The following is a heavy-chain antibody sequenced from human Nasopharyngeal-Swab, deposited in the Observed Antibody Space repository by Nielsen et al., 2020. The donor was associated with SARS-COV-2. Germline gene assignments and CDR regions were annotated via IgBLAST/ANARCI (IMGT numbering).Heavy chain of an antibody. CDR2: ISISGSTI. CDR1: GFTFSDYY. Sequence: GESLKISYAASGFTFSDYYMSWIRQAPGKGLEWVSYISISGSTIYYADSVKGRFTISRDNAKNSLYLQMNSLRAEDTAVYYCARVGQQRLKYWGQGTLVTVSS. D-gene: IGHD6-13*01. J-gene: IGHJ4*02. CDR3: ARVGQQRLKY. V-gene: IGHV3-11*04.